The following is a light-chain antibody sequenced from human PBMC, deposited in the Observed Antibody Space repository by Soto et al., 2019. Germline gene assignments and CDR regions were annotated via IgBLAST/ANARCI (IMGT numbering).Light chain of an antibody. CDR2: SND. CDR3: ATWDDGVNGVL. CDR1: SSNIESHS. V-gene: IGLV1-44*01. J-gene: IGLJ2*01. Sequence: QSVLTQPPSMSGTPGQRVSISCSGNSSNIESHSVDWYQHFPGTAPKLVINSNDQRPSGVPDRFSGSKSGTSASLAISGLQSEDEADYYCATWDDGVNGVLFGGGTKLTVL.